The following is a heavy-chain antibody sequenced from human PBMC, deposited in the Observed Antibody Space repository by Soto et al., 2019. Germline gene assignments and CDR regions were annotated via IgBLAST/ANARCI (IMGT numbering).Heavy chain of an antibody. D-gene: IGHD3-16*01. J-gene: IGHJ3*02. Sequence: GGSLRLSCVASGSPFSSYAMSWVRQTPGKGLEWVSGISGSGGRTYYADSVKGRFTISRDNSNNTLSLQMHILRVEDTAVYFCAKGGYYSLFDIWGQGTMVTVSS. CDR1: GSPFSSYA. V-gene: IGHV3-23*01. CDR3: AKGGYYSLFDI. CDR2: ISGSGGRT.